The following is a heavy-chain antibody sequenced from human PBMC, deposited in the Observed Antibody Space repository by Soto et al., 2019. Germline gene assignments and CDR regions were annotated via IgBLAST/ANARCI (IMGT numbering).Heavy chain of an antibody. J-gene: IGHJ3*02. CDR2: INAGNGNT. CDR3: AIEDGYYDSSGYYYYSDAFDI. V-gene: IGHV1-3*01. Sequence: ASVKVSCKASGYTFTSYAMHWVRQAPGQRLEWMGWINAGNGNTKYSQKFQGRVTITRDTSASTAYMELSSLRSEDAAVYYCAIEDGYYDSSGYYYYSDAFDIWGQGTMVTVSS. D-gene: IGHD3-22*01. CDR1: GYTFTSYA.